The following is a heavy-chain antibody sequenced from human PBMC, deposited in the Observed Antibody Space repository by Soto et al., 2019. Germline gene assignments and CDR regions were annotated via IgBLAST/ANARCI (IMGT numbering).Heavy chain of an antibody. CDR3: AKGPDSSGYYNDLLDV. CDR1: GFTFSSYA. J-gene: IGHJ5*02. D-gene: IGHD3-22*01. CDR2: ISGSGGST. Sequence: VGSLRLSCAASGFTFSSYAMSWVRQAPGKGLEWVSAISGSGGSTYYADSVKGRFTISRDNSKNTLYLQMNSLRAEDTAVYYCAKGPDSSGYYNDLLDVWGQATLVTLSS. V-gene: IGHV3-23*01.